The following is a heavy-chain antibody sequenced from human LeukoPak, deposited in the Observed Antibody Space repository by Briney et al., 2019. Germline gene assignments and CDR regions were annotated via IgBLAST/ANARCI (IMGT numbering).Heavy chain of an antibody. D-gene: IGHD2-2*02. V-gene: IGHV3-30*03. Sequence: GGSLRLSCAASGFTFSSYGMHWVRQAPGKGLGWVAVISYDGSNKYYADSVKGRFTISRDNSKNTLYLQMNSLRAEDTAVYYCAREYCTTNNCYNCGLGYWGQGTLVTVSS. CDR3: AREYCTTNNCYNCGLGY. J-gene: IGHJ4*02. CDR2: ISYDGSNK. CDR1: GFTFSSYG.